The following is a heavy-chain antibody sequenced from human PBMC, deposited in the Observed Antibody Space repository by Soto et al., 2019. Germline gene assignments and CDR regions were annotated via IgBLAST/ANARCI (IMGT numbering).Heavy chain of an antibody. D-gene: IGHD6-6*01. V-gene: IGHV3-23*01. CDR3: AKDTIQQLALNWFDP. J-gene: IGHJ5*02. CDR2: ISGSGGST. CDR1: GFTFSSYA. Sequence: GGSLRLSCAASGFTFSSYAMSWVRQAPGKGLEWVSAISGSGGSTYYADSVKGRFTISRDNSKNTLYLQMNSLRAEDTAVYYCAKDTIQQLALNWFDPWGQGTLVTVSS.